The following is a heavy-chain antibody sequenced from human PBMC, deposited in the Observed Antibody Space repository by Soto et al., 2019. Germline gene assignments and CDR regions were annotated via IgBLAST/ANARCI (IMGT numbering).Heavy chain of an antibody. D-gene: IGHD3-3*01. CDR2: ISGSGGST. CDR3: AAERQGVYDTRFGYSY. V-gene: IGHV3-23*01. CDR1: GFTFSSYA. Sequence: EVQLLESGGGLVQPGGSLRLSCAASGFTFSSYAMSWVRQAPGKGLEWVSAISGSGGSTYYADSVKGRFTISRDNSKNTLYLQMNSLRAEDTAVYYCAAERQGVYDTRFGYSYWGQGTLVTVSS. J-gene: IGHJ4*02.